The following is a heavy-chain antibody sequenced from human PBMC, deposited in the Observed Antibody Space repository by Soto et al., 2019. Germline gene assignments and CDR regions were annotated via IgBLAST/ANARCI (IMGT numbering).Heavy chain of an antibody. V-gene: IGHV1-18*01. CDR3: ARGGGVNAIWNP. Sequence: QVHLVQSGGGVKQPGASVIVSCKTSGYSFTTYGISWVRQAPGQGREWMGWISVYSGATTYAHNFLDRVTMSTDTLTATAHLDLRNLTSDDTAVYYCARGGGVNAIWNPWGQGTLGSVSS. CDR1: GYSFTTYG. CDR2: ISVYSGAT. J-gene: IGHJ5*02. D-gene: IGHD2-21*01.